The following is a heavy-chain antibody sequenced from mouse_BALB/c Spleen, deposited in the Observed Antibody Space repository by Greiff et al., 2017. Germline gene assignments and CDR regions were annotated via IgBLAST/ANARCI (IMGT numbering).Heavy chain of an antibody. V-gene: IGHV1-31*01. CDR3: ARESYYYGSSSYYAMDY. Sequence: EVQLQQSGPELVKPGASVKISCKASGYSFTGYYMHWVKQSHVKSLEWIGRINPYNGATSYNQNFKDKASLTVDKSSSTAYMELHSLTSEDSAVYYCARESYYYGSSSYYAMDYWGQGTSVTVSS. CDR2: INPYNGAT. CDR1: GYSFTGYY. J-gene: IGHJ4*01. D-gene: IGHD1-1*01.